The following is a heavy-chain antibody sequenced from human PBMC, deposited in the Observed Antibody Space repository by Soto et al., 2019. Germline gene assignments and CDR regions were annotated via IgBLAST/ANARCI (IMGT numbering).Heavy chain of an antibody. J-gene: IGHJ4*02. D-gene: IGHD2-15*01. CDR1: GFTFSSYA. CDR2: ISTSGATT. V-gene: IGHV3-23*01. Sequence: GGSLRLSCAASGFTFSSYAMSWVRQAPGKGLEWVSAISTSGATTYYADSVKGRFTISRDNSKNTLYLRMNTLTADDTAVYYCAKDPMVRDCSGGTCYFGYWGQGTLVTVSS. CDR3: AKDPMVRDCSGGTCYFGY.